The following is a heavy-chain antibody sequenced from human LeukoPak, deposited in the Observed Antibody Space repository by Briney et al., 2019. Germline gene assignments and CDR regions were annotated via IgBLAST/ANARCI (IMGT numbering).Heavy chain of an antibody. D-gene: IGHD5-12*01. CDR1: GGSISSSSYY. CDR3: ARHNVRVIVATIWFFSYPNSFDY. V-gene: IGHV4-39*01. J-gene: IGHJ4*02. CDR2: IHYSGST. Sequence: KPSETLSLTCTVSGGSISSSSYYWGWIRQPPGKGLEWIGSIHYSGSTNYNPSLKSRVTISVDTSKNQFSLKLSSVTAADTAVYYCARHNVRVIVATIWFFSYPNSFDYWGQGTLVTVSS.